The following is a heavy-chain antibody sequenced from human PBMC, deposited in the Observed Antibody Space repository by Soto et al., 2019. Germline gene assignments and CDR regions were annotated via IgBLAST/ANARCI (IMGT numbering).Heavy chain of an antibody. CDR1: GGSISSSTYY. CDR2: FFIGGNT. J-gene: IGHJ3*02. D-gene: IGHD2-8*01. V-gene: IGHV4-39*01. Sequence: SETLSLTCTVSGGSISSSTYYWGWMRQPPGKGLEWIASFFIGGNTYYSPSLKSRVTISVDTSKNQFSLKLSSVTAADTAVYFCARLIMSANSFDIWGQGTMVTVSS. CDR3: ARLIMSANSFDI.